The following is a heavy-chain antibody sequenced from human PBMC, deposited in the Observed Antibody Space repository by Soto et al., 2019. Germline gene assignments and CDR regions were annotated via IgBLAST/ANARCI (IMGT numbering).Heavy chain of an antibody. CDR3: ARLWFGELPIVPNWFDP. CDR2: IFDSGST. V-gene: IGHV4-59*08. J-gene: IGHJ5*02. CDR1: GGSISGYY. Sequence: SETLSLTCTVSGGSISGYYWSWIRQPPGKGLECLGYIFDSGSTNYNPSLKSRVTMSVDTSKNQFSLKLSSVTAADTAVYYCARLWFGELPIVPNWFDPWGQGTLVTVSS. D-gene: IGHD3-10*01.